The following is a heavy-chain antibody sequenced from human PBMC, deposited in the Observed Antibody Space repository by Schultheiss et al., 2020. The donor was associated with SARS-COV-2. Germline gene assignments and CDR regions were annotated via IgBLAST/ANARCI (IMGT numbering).Heavy chain of an antibody. CDR1: GDTFGSSA. CDR2: IITLFGTS. V-gene: IGHV1-69*06. Sequence: SVKVSCKASGDTFGSSAFSWVRQAPGQGLEWMGGIITLFGTSDYAQKFQGRLTIDADTSTYTVYMELSSLRSDDTAVYYCAAFRRDDYNPYNVADYWGQGTLVTVSS. CDR3: AAFRRDDYNPYNVADY. D-gene: IGHD5-24*01. J-gene: IGHJ4*02.